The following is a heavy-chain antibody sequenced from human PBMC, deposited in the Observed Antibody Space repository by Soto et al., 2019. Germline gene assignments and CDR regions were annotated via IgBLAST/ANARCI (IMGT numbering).Heavy chain of an antibody. CDR2: IIPIFGTA. CDR1: GSTFSSYS. J-gene: IGHJ6*02. V-gene: IGHV1-69*13. Sequence: SVKFSCTPYGSTFSSYSISWVRQAPGQGLEWMGGIIPIFGTANYAQKFQGRVTITADESTSTAYMELSSLRSEDTAVYYCASARGYYYYGMDVWGQGTTVTVSS. CDR3: ASARGYYYYGMDV.